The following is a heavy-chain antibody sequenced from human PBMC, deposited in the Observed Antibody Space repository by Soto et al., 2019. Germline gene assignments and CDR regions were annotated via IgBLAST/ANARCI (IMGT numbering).Heavy chain of an antibody. D-gene: IGHD5-18*01. CDR1: GGSISSGGFY. J-gene: IGHJ5*02. CDR2: IYHSGNT. V-gene: IGHV4-31*03. CDR3: ARDPGYSYGNT. Sequence: SETLSLTCTVSGGSISSGGFYWSWIRQHPEKGLEWIGWIYHSGNTYYNPSLKSRVTLLEDTSKNQFSLKLTSVTAADTAVYYCARDPGYSYGNTWGQGTLVTVSS.